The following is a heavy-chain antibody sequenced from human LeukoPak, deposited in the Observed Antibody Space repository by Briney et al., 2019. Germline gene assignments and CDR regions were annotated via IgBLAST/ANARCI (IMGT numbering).Heavy chain of an antibody. Sequence: GGSLSHSSAASEFTFNSYAMTRVPQAPGKGLEWVSGISAGGGSTYYADSVKGRFSISRDNSKKTVYLQMNSLRAEDTAVYYCAKDSSGWSHIYMDVWGKGTTVTVSS. CDR3: AKDSSGWSHIYMDV. D-gene: IGHD6-19*01. V-gene: IGHV3-23*01. CDR2: ISAGGGST. J-gene: IGHJ6*03. CDR1: EFTFNSYA.